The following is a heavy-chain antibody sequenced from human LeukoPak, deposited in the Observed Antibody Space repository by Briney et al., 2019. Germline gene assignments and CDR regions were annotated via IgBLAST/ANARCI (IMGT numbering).Heavy chain of an antibody. J-gene: IGHJ6*04. CDR1: GGSISSGGYY. CDR3: ARVGLLAAAGYYYYGMDV. V-gene: IGHV4-31*03. D-gene: IGHD6-13*01. Sequence: SETLSLTCTVSGGSISSGGYYWSWIRQHPGKGLEWIGYIYYSGSTYYNPSLKSRVTISVDTSKNQFSLKLSSVTAADTAVYYCARVGLLAAAGYYYYGMDVWGKGTTATVSS. CDR2: IYYSGST.